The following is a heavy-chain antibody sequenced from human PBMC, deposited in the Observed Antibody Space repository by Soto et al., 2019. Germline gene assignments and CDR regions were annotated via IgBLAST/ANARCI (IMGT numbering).Heavy chain of an antibody. V-gene: IGHV5-51*01. Sequence: GESLKISCKGSGYSFTSYWIGWVRQMPGKXLEWMGIIYPGDSDTRYSPSFQGQVTISADKSISTAYLQWSSLKASDTAMYYCARLEYSSSSQDYYYGMDVWGQGTTVTVSS. J-gene: IGHJ6*02. CDR1: GYSFTSYW. D-gene: IGHD6-6*01. CDR3: ARLEYSSSSQDYYYGMDV. CDR2: IYPGDSDT.